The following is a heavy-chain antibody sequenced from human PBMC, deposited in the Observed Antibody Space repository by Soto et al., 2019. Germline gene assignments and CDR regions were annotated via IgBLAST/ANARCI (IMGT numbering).Heavy chain of an antibody. CDR2: IYYSGST. V-gene: IGHV4-61*01. J-gene: IGHJ4*02. CDR1: GGSVSSGSYY. D-gene: IGHD3-22*01. Sequence: SETLSLTCTVSGGSVSSGSYYWSWIRQPPGKGLEWIGYIYYSGSTNYNPSLKSRVTISVDTSKNQFSLKLSSVTAADTAVYYCAREQDVYYDSSGPFDYWGQGTLVTVSS. CDR3: AREQDVYYDSSGPFDY.